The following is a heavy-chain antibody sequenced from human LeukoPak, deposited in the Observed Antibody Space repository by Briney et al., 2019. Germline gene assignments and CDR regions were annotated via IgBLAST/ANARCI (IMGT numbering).Heavy chain of an antibody. Sequence: GGSLRLSCAASGFTFSSYEMNWVRQAPGKGLEWVSYISSSGSTIYYADSVKGRFTISRDNAKNSLYLQMNSLRAEDTAVYYCARESTAARFDYWGQGTLVTVSS. CDR3: ARESTAARFDY. CDR1: GFTFSSYE. J-gene: IGHJ4*02. D-gene: IGHD6-6*01. CDR2: ISSSGSTI. V-gene: IGHV3-48*03.